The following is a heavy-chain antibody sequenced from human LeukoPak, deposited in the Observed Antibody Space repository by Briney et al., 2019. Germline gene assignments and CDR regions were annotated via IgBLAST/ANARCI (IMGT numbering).Heavy chain of an antibody. J-gene: IGHJ4*02. V-gene: IGHV4-38-2*01. D-gene: IGHD6-19*01. Sequence: SETLSLTCAVSGYSISSGYYWGWIRQPPGKGLEWIGSIYHSGSTYYNPSLKSRVTISVDTSKNQFSLKLSSVTAADTAVYYCARVGPVAGDYWGQGTLVTVSS. CDR2: IYHSGST. CDR1: GYSISSGYY. CDR3: ARVGPVAGDY.